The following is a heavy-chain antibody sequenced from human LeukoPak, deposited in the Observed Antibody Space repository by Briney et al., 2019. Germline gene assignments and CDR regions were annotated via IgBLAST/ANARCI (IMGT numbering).Heavy chain of an antibody. J-gene: IGHJ4*02. V-gene: IGHV3-23*01. D-gene: IGHD3-10*01. CDR1: GFTFSNYA. Sequence: GGSLRLSCAASGFTFSNYAMSWVRQAPGKGLEWVSGISGSGGSTYHADSVKGRFTVSRDNTKDLLYLQMTSLRAEDTAVYYCARVGQAGDYYGSGRVHLFDYWGQGTLVTVSS. CDR3: ARVGQAGDYYGSGRVHLFDY. CDR2: ISGSGGST.